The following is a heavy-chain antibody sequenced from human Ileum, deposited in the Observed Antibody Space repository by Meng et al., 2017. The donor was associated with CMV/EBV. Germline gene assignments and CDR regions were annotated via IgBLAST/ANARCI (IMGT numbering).Heavy chain of an antibody. J-gene: IGHJ4*02. Sequence: GSGGSISSGAFYWSWIRQPPGKGLEWIGFIYYSGSTCYNPSLRSRVTMSVDTSKNQFSLNLTSVTAADTAVYYCARDRQGSGSYTDYWGQGTLVTVSS. CDR1: GGSISSGAFY. D-gene: IGHD1-26*01. V-gene: IGHV4-30-4*01. CDR3: ARDRQGSGSYTDY. CDR2: IYYSGST.